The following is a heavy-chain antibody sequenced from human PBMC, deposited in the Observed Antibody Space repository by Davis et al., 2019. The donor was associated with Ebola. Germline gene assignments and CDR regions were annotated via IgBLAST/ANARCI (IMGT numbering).Heavy chain of an antibody. CDR2: ISPYDGDT. CDR3: ARVGRTEFDP. D-gene: IGHD2-2*01. V-gene: IGHV1-18*01. CDR1: GYSFPTYG. J-gene: IGHJ5*02. Sequence: AASVKVSCKASGYSFPTYGVSWVRQAPGQGLEWMGWISPYDGDTKFAQKFQGRVTMTTDTTTNTAYMELRSLTSDDAAVYYCARVGRTEFDPWGQGTLVTVSS.